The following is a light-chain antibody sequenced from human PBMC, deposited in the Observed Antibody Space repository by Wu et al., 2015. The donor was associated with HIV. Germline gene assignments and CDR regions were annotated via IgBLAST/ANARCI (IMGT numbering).Light chain of an antibody. CDR1: QNISDN. CDR3: QQYHHWPPIT. V-gene: IGKV3-15*01. Sequence: EIVMTQSPATLSVFPGERATISCRASQNISDNLVWYQQKVGQSPRLFIYGASTRAPGVPARFTGSGSGTEFTLTISSLQSPDFALYYCQQYHHWPPITFGQGTRLEIK. J-gene: IGKJ5*01. CDR2: GAS.